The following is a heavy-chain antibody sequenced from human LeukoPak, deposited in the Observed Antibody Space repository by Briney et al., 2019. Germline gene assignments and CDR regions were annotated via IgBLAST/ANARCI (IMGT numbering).Heavy chain of an antibody. V-gene: IGHV4-59*01. CDR3: ARDRREAPERPNWFDP. CDR1: GGSISSYY. CDR2: IYYSGST. Sequence: SETLSLTCTVFGGSISSYYWSWIRQPPGKGLEWIGYIYYSGSTNYNPSLKSRVTISVDTSKNQFSLKLSSVTAADTAVYYCARDRREAPERPNWFDPWGQGTPVTVSS. D-gene: IGHD1-1*01. J-gene: IGHJ5*02.